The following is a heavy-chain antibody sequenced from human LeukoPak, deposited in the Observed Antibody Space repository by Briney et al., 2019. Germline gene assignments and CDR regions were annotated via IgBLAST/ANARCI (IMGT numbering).Heavy chain of an antibody. J-gene: IGHJ3*02. CDR3: ARDTMIVVVRHAFDI. D-gene: IGHD3-22*01. CDR1: GYTFTSYG. V-gene: IGHV1-18*01. CDR2: ISAYNGNT. Sequence: ASVKVSCKASGYTFTSYGISWVRQAPGQRLEWMGWISAYNGNTNYAQNLQGRVTMTTDTSTRTAYMELRSLRSDDTAVYYCARDTMIVVVRHAFDISGQGTMVTVSS.